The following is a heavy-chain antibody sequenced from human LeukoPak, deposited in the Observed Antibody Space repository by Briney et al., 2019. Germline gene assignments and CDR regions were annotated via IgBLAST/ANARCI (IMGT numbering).Heavy chain of an antibody. D-gene: IGHD3-10*01. J-gene: IGHJ4*02. CDR1: GFIVSSNY. V-gene: IGHV3-53*01. Sequence: GGSLRLSCAASGFIVSSNYMTWVRQAPGKGLEWVSVIYSGGSTDYADSVKGRFTISRDNSKNTVYLQINRLRAEDTAVYYCAKVRASGLTRFSGVWGQGTLVTVSS. CDR3: AKVRASGLTRFSGV. CDR2: IYSGGST.